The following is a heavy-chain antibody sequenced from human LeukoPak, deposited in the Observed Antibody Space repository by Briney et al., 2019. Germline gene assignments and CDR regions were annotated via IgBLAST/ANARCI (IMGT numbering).Heavy chain of an antibody. CDR2: IYYSGST. Sequence: SETLSLTCTVSGGSISSSSYYWGWIRQPPGKGLEWIGYIYYSGSTNYNPAVKSRVTISVDTSKNQFSLKLSSVTAADTAVYYCAGQVAYCGGDCYRVGAFDIWGQGTMVTVSS. J-gene: IGHJ3*02. V-gene: IGHV4-61*05. CDR3: AGQVAYCGGDCYRVGAFDI. CDR1: GGSISSSSYY. D-gene: IGHD2-21*02.